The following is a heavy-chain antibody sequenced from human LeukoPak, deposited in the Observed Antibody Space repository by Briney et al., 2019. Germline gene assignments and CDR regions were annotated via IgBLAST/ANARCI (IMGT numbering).Heavy chain of an antibody. CDR3: ARDSGTLGP. CDR2: INEDGSEK. Sequence: PGGSLRLSCAASGFTFSSFWMSWVRETPGNGLEWVANINEDGSEKYYEDSVKGRFTISRDNAKNSLNLEVNGLRAEDTAVYYCARDSGTLGPWGQGTLVTVSS. CDR1: GFTFSSFW. V-gene: IGHV3-7*04. D-gene: IGHD1-26*01. J-gene: IGHJ5*02.